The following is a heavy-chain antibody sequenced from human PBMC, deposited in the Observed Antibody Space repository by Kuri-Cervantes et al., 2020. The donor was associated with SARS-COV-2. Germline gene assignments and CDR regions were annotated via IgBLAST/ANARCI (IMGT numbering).Heavy chain of an antibody. J-gene: IGHJ4*02. D-gene: IGHD2-2*01. CDR3: AKGVVNFDY. Sequence: SETLSLTCTVSGGSISSGRYYWSWIRQPAGKGLEWIGRIYTSGSTNYNPSLKSRVTMSVDTSKNQFSLKLSSVTAADTAVYYCAKGVVNFDYWGQGTLVTVSS. CDR2: IYTSGST. CDR1: GGSISSGRYY. V-gene: IGHV4-61*02.